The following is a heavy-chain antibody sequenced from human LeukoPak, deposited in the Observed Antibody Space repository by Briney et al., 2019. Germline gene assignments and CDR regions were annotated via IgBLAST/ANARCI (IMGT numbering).Heavy chain of an antibody. D-gene: IGHD5-18*01. Sequence: PSGTLSLTCAVSGGSISSSNWWSWVRQPPGKGLEWIGEIYHSGSTNYNPSLKSRVTISVDTSKNQFSLKLSSVTAADTAVYYCARRTRGYSYGYGPDAFDIWGQGTMVTVSS. V-gene: IGHV4-4*02. CDR1: GGSISSSNW. CDR3: ARRTRGYSYGYGPDAFDI. J-gene: IGHJ3*02. CDR2: IYHSGST.